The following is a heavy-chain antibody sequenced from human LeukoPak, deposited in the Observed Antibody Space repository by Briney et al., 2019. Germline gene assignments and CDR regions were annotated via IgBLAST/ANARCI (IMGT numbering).Heavy chain of an antibody. V-gene: IGHV5-51*01. J-gene: IGHJ4*02. CDR2: IYPGDSDT. CDR3: ARHARWPGIAVAGTPFDY. CDR1: GYSFTSYW. Sequence: GESLKISCKGSGYSFTSYWIGWVRQMPGKGLEWMGIIYPGDSDTRYSPSFQGQVTISADKSISTAYLQWSSLKASDTAMYYCARHARWPGIAVAGTPFDYWGQGTLVTVSS. D-gene: IGHD6-19*01.